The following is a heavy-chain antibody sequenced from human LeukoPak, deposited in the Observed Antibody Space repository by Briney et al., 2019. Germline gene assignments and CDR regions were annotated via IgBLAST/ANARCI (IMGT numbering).Heavy chain of an antibody. CDR3: ARERGIYHLFDY. Sequence: GGSLRLSCAASGFTFSSYAMSWVRQAPGKGLEWVSAISGSGGSTYYADSVRGRFTISRDNSKNTLYLQMNSLRAEDTAVYYCARERGIYHLFDYWGQGTLVTVSS. D-gene: IGHD3-16*01. CDR1: GFTFSSYA. J-gene: IGHJ4*02. CDR2: ISGSGGST. V-gene: IGHV3-23*01.